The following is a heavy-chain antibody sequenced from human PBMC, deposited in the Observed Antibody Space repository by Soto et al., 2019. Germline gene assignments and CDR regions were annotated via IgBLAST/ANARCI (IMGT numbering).Heavy chain of an antibody. J-gene: IGHJ6*02. V-gene: IGHV1-2*04. CDR2: INPNSGGT. CDR3: ARDYCSGGSCYPGGHYGMDV. CDR1: GYTFTGYY. Sequence: ASVKVSCKASGYTFTGYYMHWVRQAPGQGLEWMGWINPNSGGTNYAQKFQGWVTMTRDTSISTAYMELSRLRSDDTAVYYCARDYCSGGSCYPGGHYGMDVWGQGTTVTRLL. D-gene: IGHD2-15*01.